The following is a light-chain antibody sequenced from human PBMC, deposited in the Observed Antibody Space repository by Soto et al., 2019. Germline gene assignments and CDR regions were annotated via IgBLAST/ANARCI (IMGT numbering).Light chain of an antibody. Sequence: QSVRTQPPSVSGAPGQRVTISCTGSSSNIGAGYDVHWYQQLPGTAPKLLIYGNSNRPSGVPDRFSGSKSGTSASLAITGLQAEDEPDYYCQSYDSSLSALFGGGTKLTVL. J-gene: IGLJ3*02. V-gene: IGLV1-40*01. CDR2: GNS. CDR3: QSYDSSLSAL. CDR1: SSNIGAGYD.